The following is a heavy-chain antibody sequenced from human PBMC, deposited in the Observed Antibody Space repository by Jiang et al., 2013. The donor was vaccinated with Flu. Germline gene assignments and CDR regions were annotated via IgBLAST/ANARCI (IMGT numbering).Heavy chain of an antibody. CDR2: ISHDGSEK. J-gene: IGHJ4*01. V-gene: IGHV3-30*18. CDR3: TKGQTVAGEFDS. CDR1: GFIFDIYV. Sequence: RLSCAASGFIFDIYVMHWVRQAPGKGLEWVASISHDGSEKTYADSVKGRLTISRDNSEKTVSLHMNSLRPEDTAIYYCTKGQTVAGEFDSWGQGSLVTVSP. D-gene: IGHD6-19*01.